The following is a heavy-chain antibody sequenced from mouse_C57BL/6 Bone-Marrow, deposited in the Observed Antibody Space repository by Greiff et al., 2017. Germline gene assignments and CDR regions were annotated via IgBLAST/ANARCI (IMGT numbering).Heavy chain of an antibody. D-gene: IGHD2-1*01. J-gene: IGHJ3*01. Sequence: VQLVESGAELVKPGASVKISCKASGYAFRSYWLNWVTQRPGKGLEWIGQIYPGDGDTNYNGKFKGKATLTADKSSSTAYMQLSSLTSEDSAVYFCAREDYGNLFAYWGQGTLVTVSA. CDR1: GYAFRSYW. CDR2: IYPGDGDT. CDR3: AREDYGNLFAY. V-gene: IGHV1-80*01.